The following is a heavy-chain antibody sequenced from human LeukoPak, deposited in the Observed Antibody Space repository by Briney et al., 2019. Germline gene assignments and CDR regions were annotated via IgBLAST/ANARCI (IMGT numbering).Heavy chain of an antibody. Sequence: SETLSLTCTVSGGSISGYYWSWIRQPPGKGLEWIGYIYYSRSTNYNPSLKSRVTISVDTSKNQFSLKLSSVTAANTAVYYCASLDIVVVPAAIMDVWGKGTTVTVSS. CDR3: ASLDIVVVPAAIMDV. D-gene: IGHD2-2*01. CDR1: GGSISGYY. CDR2: IYYSRST. V-gene: IGHV4-59*01. J-gene: IGHJ6*03.